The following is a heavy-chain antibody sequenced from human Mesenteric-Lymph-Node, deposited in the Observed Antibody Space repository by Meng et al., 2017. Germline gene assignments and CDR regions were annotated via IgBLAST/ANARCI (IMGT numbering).Heavy chain of an antibody. V-gene: IGHV3-30*04. Sequence: GGSLRLSCAVSGFRFSSHPMHWVRQAPGKGLEWLAAISYDGANKDYADSVKGRLTISRDNSKSTLFLQMNSVRAEDTGFYYCARASGGSGLRLYFDYWGQGTVVTVSS. J-gene: IGHJ4*02. CDR3: ARASGGSGLRLYFDY. CDR2: ISYDGANK. D-gene: IGHD3-16*01. CDR1: GFRFSSHP.